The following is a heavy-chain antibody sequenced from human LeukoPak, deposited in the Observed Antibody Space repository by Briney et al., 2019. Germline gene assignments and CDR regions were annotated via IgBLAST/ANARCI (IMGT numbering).Heavy chain of an antibody. CDR1: GFTLSSYS. D-gene: IGHD2-8*01. Sequence: PGGSLRLSCAVSGFTLSSYSMSWVRQAPGKGLEWVSSINSSGTYKYYADSVKGRFTICRVNSKTSLYLQMNSLTAEDTAVYYCSRGVARYCTSGVCYTFEAPFFDSWGQGTLVTVSS. V-gene: IGHV3-21*04. J-gene: IGHJ4*02. CDR2: INSSGTYK. CDR3: SRGVARYCTSGVCYTFEAPFFDS.